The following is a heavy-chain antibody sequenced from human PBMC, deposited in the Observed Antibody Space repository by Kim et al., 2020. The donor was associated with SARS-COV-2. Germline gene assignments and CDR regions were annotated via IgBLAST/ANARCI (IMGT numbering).Heavy chain of an antibody. CDR3: ARDLVTGIAAAGTPGHFDY. V-gene: IGHV3-30*01. D-gene: IGHD6-13*01. J-gene: IGHJ4*02. Sequence: GRFTISRDNSKNTLYLQMNSLRAEDTAVYYCARDLVTGIAAAGTPGHFDYWGQGTLVTVSS.